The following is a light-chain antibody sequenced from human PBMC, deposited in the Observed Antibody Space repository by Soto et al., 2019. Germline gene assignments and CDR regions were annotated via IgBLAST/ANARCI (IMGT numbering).Light chain of an antibody. Sequence: QLVLTQSPSASASLGASVKLTCTPSSGHSSYAIAWHQQQPEKGPRYLMKLNSAGSHSKGDGIPDRFSGSSSGAERYLPIASLQSEDEADYYCQTWGTGTVVFGGGTKLTVL. V-gene: IGLV4-69*01. CDR2: LNSAGSH. CDR3: QTWGTGTVV. J-gene: IGLJ3*02. CDR1: SGHSSYA.